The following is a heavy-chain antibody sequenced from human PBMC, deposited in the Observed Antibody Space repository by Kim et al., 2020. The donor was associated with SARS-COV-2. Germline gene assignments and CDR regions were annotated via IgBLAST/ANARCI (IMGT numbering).Heavy chain of an antibody. CDR2: INPNSGGT. D-gene: IGHD2-2*03. Sequence: ASVKVSCKASGYTFTGYYMHWVRQAPGQGLEWMGWINPNSGGTNYAQKFQGRVTMTRDTSISTAYMELSRLRSDDTAVYYCARDGGYCSSTSCYLIRYYNWFDPWGQGTLVTVSS. CDR1: GYTFTGYY. J-gene: IGHJ5*02. V-gene: IGHV1-2*02. CDR3: ARDGGYCSSTSCYLIRYYNWFDP.